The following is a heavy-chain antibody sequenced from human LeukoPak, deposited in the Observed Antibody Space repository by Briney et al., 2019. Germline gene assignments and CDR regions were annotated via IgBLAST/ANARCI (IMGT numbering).Heavy chain of an antibody. CDR2: IKEDGSER. D-gene: IGHD2-15*01. Sequence: GGSLRPSCAASGFSFSSYWMTWVRQVPGKGLEWVANIKEDGSERKYVDSVKGRFTISRDNAKNSLFLQMSSLRAVDTAVYYCARPGCSGGSCYLLFQHWGQGTLVTVSS. V-gene: IGHV3-7*01. J-gene: IGHJ1*01. CDR3: ARPGCSGGSCYLLFQH. CDR1: GFSFSSYW.